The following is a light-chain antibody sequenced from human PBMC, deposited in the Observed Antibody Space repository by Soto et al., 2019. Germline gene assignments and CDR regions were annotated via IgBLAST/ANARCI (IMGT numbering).Light chain of an antibody. V-gene: IGKV3-20*01. Sequence: EIVLTQSPGTLSLSPWERATLSCRASQTVPGNYLAWLQHKPGQAPRLLIYGASSRAIGIPDRFSGSGSGTDFTLTISRLEPEDCAVYYCQQYTTPPWTLGQGTKVETK. CDR3: QQYTTPPWT. J-gene: IGKJ1*01. CDR2: GAS. CDR1: QTVPGNY.